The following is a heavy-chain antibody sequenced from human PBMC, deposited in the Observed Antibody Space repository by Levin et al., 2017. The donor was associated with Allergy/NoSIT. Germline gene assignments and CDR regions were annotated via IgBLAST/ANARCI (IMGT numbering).Heavy chain of an antibody. V-gene: IGHV4-4*07. Sequence: SQTLSLTCTVSGGSISSYYWNWIRQPAGKGLEWIGHIFTSGSTNYNPSLKSRVSMSVDTSKNQFSLELNSVTAADTALYYCARKDSSASYFDYWGQGTLVTVSS. D-gene: IGHD6-19*01. CDR2: IFTSGST. CDR3: ARKDSSASYFDY. J-gene: IGHJ4*02. CDR1: GGSISSYY.